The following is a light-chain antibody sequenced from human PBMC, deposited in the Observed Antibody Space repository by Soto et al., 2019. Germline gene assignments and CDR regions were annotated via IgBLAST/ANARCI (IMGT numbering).Light chain of an antibody. J-gene: IGLJ2*01. CDR3: QSDDSSPL. Sequence: QSVLTQPPSVSGAPGQRVTISCTGSSSNIGAGYDVHWYQQLPGTAPKLLIYGNSNRPSGVPDRFSGSKSGTSASLAITGLQAEDDADYYCQSDDSSPLFGGGTQLTVL. CDR2: GNS. V-gene: IGLV1-40*01. CDR1: SSNIGAGYD.